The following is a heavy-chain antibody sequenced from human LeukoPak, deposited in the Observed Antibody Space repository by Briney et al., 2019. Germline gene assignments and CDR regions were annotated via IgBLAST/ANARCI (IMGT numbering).Heavy chain of an antibody. V-gene: IGHV3-74*01. Sequence: PGRSLRLSCVASEFNFFSYGMQGARQAPGKGLVWVSRIFADGSTTSYADSVKGRFTISRDNAKNTLYLQMNSLRAEDTAVYYCARELPREVTLDYWGQGTLVTVSP. CDR3: ARELPREVTLDY. CDR1: EFNFFSYG. D-gene: IGHD2-21*02. CDR2: IFADGSTT. J-gene: IGHJ4*01.